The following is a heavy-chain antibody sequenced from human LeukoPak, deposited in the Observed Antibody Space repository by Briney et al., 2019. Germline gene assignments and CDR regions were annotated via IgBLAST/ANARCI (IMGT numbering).Heavy chain of an antibody. D-gene: IGHD3-22*01. V-gene: IGHV4-39*01. Sequence: PSETLSLTCTVSGGSISSSSYYWGWIRQPPGTGLEWIGSIYYSGSTYYNPSLKSRVTISVDTSKNQFSLKLSSVTAADTAVYYCARLHYYDSSGPPSPGYWGQGTLVTVSS. J-gene: IGHJ4*02. CDR3: ARLHYYDSSGPPSPGY. CDR1: GGSISSSSYY. CDR2: IYYSGST.